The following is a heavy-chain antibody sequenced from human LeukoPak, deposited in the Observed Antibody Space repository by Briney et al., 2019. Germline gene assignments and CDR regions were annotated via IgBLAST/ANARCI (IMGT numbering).Heavy chain of an antibody. CDR3: ATGRGSGNYNFFDP. D-gene: IGHD3-10*01. J-gene: IGHJ5*02. V-gene: IGHV3-33*03. CDR1: GFTFSSYG. Sequence: GGSLRLSCAASGFTFSSYGMHWVRQAPGKGLEWVAVIWYDGSNKYYADSVKGRFTISRDNSRNTLYLQMTSLRDDDTAVYYCATGRGSGNYNFFDPWGQGTLVTVSS. CDR2: IWYDGSNK.